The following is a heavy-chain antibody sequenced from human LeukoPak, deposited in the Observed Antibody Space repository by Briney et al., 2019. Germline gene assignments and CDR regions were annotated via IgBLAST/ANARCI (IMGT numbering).Heavy chain of an antibody. Sequence: LPGRSLRLSCAASGFTFSSYAMHWVRQAPGKGLEWVAVISYDGSNKYYADSVKGRFTISRDNSKNTLYLQMNSLRAEDTAVYYCARGPRYNGYYYGMDVWGQGNPGHRLL. CDR1: GFTFSSYA. J-gene: IGHJ6*02. CDR3: ARGPRYNGYYYGMDV. D-gene: IGHD1-14*01. V-gene: IGHV3-30-3*01. CDR2: ISYDGSNK.